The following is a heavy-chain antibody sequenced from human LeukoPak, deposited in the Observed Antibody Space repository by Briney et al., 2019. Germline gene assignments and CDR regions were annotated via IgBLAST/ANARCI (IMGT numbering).Heavy chain of an antibody. V-gene: IGHV3-53*01. CDR3: ARTYYFDY. J-gene: IGHJ4*02. Sequence: GGSLRLACAASGFTARRTYMSGVRQAPGKGLEWVSVIYSGGSTYYADSVKGRFTISSDNSKNTLYLQMNSLRAEDTAVYYCARTYYFDYWGQGTLVTVSS. CDR1: GFTARRTY. CDR2: IYSGGST.